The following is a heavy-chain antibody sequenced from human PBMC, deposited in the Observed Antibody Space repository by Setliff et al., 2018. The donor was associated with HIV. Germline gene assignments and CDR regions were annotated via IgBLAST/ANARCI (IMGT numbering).Heavy chain of an antibody. D-gene: IGHD4-17*01. CDR2: MHYSGTT. J-gene: IGHJ5*01. CDR1: GGSTSSSSNY. CDR3: ARQHGDYAFGS. Sequence: SETLSLTCTVSGGSTSSSSNYWGWIRQPPGKGLEWIGNMHYSGTTYYNPSLKSRVRISVDTSKNELSLNLRSVTAADTAVYYCARQHGDYAFGSWGQGTLVTVSS. V-gene: IGHV4-39*07.